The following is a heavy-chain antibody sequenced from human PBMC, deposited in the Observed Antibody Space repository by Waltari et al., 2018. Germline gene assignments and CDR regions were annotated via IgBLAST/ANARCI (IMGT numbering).Heavy chain of an antibody. J-gene: IGHJ4*02. CDR1: GYSISSGYS. V-gene: IGHV4-38-2*01. CDR2: IYHSGGT. Sequence: QVQLQDSGPGLVKPSETLSLTCAVSGYSISSGYSWGWIRQPPGKGIEWIGSIYHSGGTDCNPSLKSRVTISVDTYKNQFCLKVSSVTACDTAVYYCARINVGGYFDYWGQGTLVTVSS. CDR3: ARINVGGYFDY. D-gene: IGHD3-10*02.